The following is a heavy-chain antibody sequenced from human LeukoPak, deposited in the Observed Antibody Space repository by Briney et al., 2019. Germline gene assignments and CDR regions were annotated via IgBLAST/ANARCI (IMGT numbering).Heavy chain of an antibody. Sequence: GGSLRLSCAASGFTFSSYSMNWVRQAPGKGLEWVTSISSSSSYIYYADSVKGRFTISRDNAKNSLYLQMNSLRAEDTAVYYCARDAGRRDDYWGQGTLVTVSS. CDR3: ARDAGRRDDY. CDR2: ISSSSSYI. V-gene: IGHV3-21*01. D-gene: IGHD1-1*01. J-gene: IGHJ4*02. CDR1: GFTFSSYS.